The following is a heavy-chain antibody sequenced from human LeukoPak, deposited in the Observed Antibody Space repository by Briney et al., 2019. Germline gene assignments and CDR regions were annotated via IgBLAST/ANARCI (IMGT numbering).Heavy chain of an antibody. CDR3: ARQNSRLGDCYDY. J-gene: IGHJ4*02. CDR1: GGSISSSSYY. V-gene: IGHV4-39*01. Sequence: PSETLSLTCTVSGGSISSSSYYWGWIRQPPGKGLEWIGSIYYSGSTYYNPSLKSRVTISVDTSKNQFSLKLSSVTAADTAVYYCARQNSRLGDCYDYWGQGTLVTASS. CDR2: IYYSGST. D-gene: IGHD2-21*01.